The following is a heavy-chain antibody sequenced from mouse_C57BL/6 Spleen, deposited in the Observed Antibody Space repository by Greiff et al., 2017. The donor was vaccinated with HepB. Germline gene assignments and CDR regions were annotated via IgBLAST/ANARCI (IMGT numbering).Heavy chain of an antibody. CDR2: IYPGDGDT. Sequence: VQLQQSGPELVKPGASVKISCKASGYAFSSSWMNWVKQRPGKGLEWIGRIYPGDGDTNYNGKFKGKATLTADKSSSTAYMQLSSLTSEDSAVYFGAREGTTVVADYWGQGTTLTVSS. CDR3: AREGTTVVADY. CDR1: GYAFSSSW. D-gene: IGHD1-1*01. V-gene: IGHV1-82*01. J-gene: IGHJ2*01.